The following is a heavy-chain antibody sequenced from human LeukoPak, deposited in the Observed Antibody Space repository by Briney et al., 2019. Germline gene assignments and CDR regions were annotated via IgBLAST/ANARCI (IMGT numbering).Heavy chain of an antibody. CDR1: GFTFSSYG. D-gene: IGHD2-15*01. J-gene: IGHJ1*01. CDR2: IWYDGSQK. V-gene: IGHV3-33*01. Sequence: GRSLRLSCAASGFTFSSYGMHWVRQVPGKGLEWVAVIWYDGSQKYYADSVKGRFTISRDNSKNTLFLQMNSLRAEDTAVYYCARDRCSRGSCYSSAEYYQHWGLGTLVTVSS. CDR3: ARDRCSRGSCYSSAEYYQH.